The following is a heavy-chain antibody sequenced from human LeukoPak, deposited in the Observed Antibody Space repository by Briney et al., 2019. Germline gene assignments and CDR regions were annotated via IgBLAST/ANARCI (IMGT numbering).Heavy chain of an antibody. CDR1: GYSFDSSH. CDR2: IAVYNGIP. V-gene: IGHV1-18*01. CDR3: ARDHSGFHLDY. D-gene: IGHD3-10*01. J-gene: IGHJ4*02. Sequence: GPVKVSCKASGYSFDSSHIAWVRQAPRHGLEWMGWIAVYNGIPKYVENLQGRITMTADTSTRTAYMELRGLTSGDTAVYYCARDHSGFHLDYWGQGTLVTVSS.